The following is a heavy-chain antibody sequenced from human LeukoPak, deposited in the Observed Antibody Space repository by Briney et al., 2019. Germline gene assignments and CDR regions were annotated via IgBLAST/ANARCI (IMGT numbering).Heavy chain of an antibody. J-gene: IGHJ4*02. CDR2: IYYSGST. D-gene: IGHD4-17*01. CDR1: GGSMSSSGYY. CDR3: ARHGTVTHRFDY. Sequence: SETLSLTCGVSGGSMSSSGYYWGWIRQPPGKGLEWIGSIYYSGSTHYNPSLKSRVTISVDSSKNQCSLKLSSVTAADTAVYYCARHGTVTHRFDYWGQGTLVTVSS. V-gene: IGHV4-39*01.